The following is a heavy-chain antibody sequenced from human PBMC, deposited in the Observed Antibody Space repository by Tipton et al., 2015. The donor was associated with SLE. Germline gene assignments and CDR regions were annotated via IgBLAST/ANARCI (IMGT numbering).Heavy chain of an antibody. D-gene: IGHD3-22*01. CDR2: IYSSGST. V-gene: IGHV4-4*08. Sequence: TLSLTCTVSGASISDHYWTWIRQPPGKGLEWIGYIYSSGSTTYTPSLKSRIAISVDTSTMQFSLRLTSVTAADPAVYYCGGGNYFDYYMDVWGKGTTVTVSS. J-gene: IGHJ6*03. CDR3: GGGNYFDYYMDV. CDR1: GASISDHY.